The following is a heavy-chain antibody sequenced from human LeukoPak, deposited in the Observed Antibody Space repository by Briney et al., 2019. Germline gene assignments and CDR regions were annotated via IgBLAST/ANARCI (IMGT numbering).Heavy chain of an antibody. Sequence: GGSLRLSCAASGFTFSNYAMSWVRQAPGKGLEWVSAISGSGGSTYYADSVKGRFTISRDNSKNTPYLQMNSLRAEDTAVYYCAKGMTTVVTPRVFDYWGQGTLVTVSS. V-gene: IGHV3-23*01. J-gene: IGHJ4*02. CDR1: GFTFSNYA. CDR3: AKGMTTVVTPRVFDY. D-gene: IGHD4-23*01. CDR2: ISGSGGST.